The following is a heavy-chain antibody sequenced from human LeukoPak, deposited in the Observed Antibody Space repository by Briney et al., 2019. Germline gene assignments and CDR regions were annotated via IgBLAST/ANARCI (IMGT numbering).Heavy chain of an antibody. CDR2: ISYDGSNK. Sequence: GGSLRLSCAACGFTFSSYAMHWVRQAPGKGLEWVAVISYDGSNKYYADSVKGRFTISRDNSKNTLYLQMNSLRAEDTAVYYCAKEKTLYYFDYWGQGTLVTVSS. V-gene: IGHV3-30*04. J-gene: IGHJ4*02. CDR1: GFTFSSYA. D-gene: IGHD3-16*02. CDR3: AKEKTLYYFDY.